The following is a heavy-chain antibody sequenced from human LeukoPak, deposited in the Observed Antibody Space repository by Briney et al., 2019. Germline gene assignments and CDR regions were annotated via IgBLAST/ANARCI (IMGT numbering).Heavy chain of an antibody. CDR1: GFTFTTYS. CDR2: ISSGSSAI. Sequence: GGPLRLSCEASGFTFTTYSMTWVRQAPGKGLEWISIISSGSSAIFSADALKGRFTISRDDAKNLLYLDMNSLRAEDTAVYYCARGAIRSYFDYWGQGTLVTVSS. J-gene: IGHJ4*02. CDR3: ARGAIRSYFDY. D-gene: IGHD3-16*01. V-gene: IGHV3-21*01.